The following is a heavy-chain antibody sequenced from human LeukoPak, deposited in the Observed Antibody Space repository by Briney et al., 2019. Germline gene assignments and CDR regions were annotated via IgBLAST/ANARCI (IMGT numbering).Heavy chain of an antibody. V-gene: IGHV4-59*01. CDR1: GGSISSYY. Sequence: PSETLSLTCTVSGGSISSYYWSWIRQPPGKGLEYIGYIYYSGYTNYNPSLKSRVTISVDTSKNQFSLKLSSVTAADTAVYYCARVTDWNDLDYWGPGTLVTVSS. CDR3: ARVTDWNDLDY. D-gene: IGHD1-1*01. CDR2: IYYSGYT. J-gene: IGHJ4*02.